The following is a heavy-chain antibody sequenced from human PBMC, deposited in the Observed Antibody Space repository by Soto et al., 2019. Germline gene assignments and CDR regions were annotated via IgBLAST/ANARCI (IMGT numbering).Heavy chain of an antibody. Sequence: GGSLRLSCTASGFTFSTYEMNWVRQAPGKGLEWVSCISRSAITINYADSVKGRFTISRVNAKNSLFLEMTNLRAEDTAVYYCARDPPQFYYNGMDVWGQGTTVTVSS. V-gene: IGHV3-48*03. CDR1: GFTFSTYE. CDR3: ARDPPQFYYNGMDV. CDR2: ISRSAITI. J-gene: IGHJ6*02.